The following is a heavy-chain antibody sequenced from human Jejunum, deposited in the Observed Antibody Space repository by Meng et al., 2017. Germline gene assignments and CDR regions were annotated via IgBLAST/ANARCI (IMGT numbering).Heavy chain of an antibody. V-gene: IGHV3-23*01. J-gene: IGHJ4*02. D-gene: IGHD6-19*01. CDR2: ISERGETT. CDR1: GFTLMNYP. CDR3: VRRAWLEY. Sequence: GEPLKISCTASGFTLMNYPMSWVRQVPGQGLQWVSLISERGETTSYADSVKGRFTISRDDSKDTLYLQMNSLRAEDTAVYYCVRRAWLEYWGQGTLVTVSS.